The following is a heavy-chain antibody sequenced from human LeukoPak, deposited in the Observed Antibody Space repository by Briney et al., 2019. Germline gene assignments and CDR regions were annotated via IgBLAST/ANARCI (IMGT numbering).Heavy chain of an antibody. CDR2: IYHSGST. V-gene: IGHV4-4*02. CDR1: GGSISSSNW. Sequence: SGTLSLTCAVSGGSISSSNWWSWVRQPPRKGLEWIGEIYHSGSTNYNPSLKSRVTISVDKSKNQFSLKLSSVTAADTAVYYCARGGFSSGWSALDWGQGTLVTVSS. CDR3: ARGGFSSGWSALD. D-gene: IGHD6-19*01. J-gene: IGHJ4*02.